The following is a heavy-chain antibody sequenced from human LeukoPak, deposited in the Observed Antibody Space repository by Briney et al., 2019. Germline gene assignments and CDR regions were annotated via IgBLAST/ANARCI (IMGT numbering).Heavy chain of an antibody. J-gene: IGHJ3*02. CDR2: ISGSGGST. D-gene: IGHD2-2*01. Sequence: GGSLRLSCAASGFTFSSYAMSWVRQAPGKGLEWVSAISGSGGSTYYADSVKGRFTISRDNSKNTLYLQMNSLRAEDTAVYYCAREGYCSSTSCYLDAFDIWGQGTMVTVSS. CDR1: GFTFSSYA. V-gene: IGHV3-23*01. CDR3: AREGYCSSTSCYLDAFDI.